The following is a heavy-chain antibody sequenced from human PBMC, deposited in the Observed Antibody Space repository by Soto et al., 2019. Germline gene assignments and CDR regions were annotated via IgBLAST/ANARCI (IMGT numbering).Heavy chain of an antibody. Sequence: ASVKVSCKASGYTFTSYGISWVRQAPGQGLEWMGWISAYNGNTNYAQKLQGRVTMTTDTSTSTAYMELRSLRSDDTSVYYCARDQGVVIQYNWFDRWGQGTLVTVSS. D-gene: IGHD3-3*01. CDR2: ISAYNGNT. V-gene: IGHV1-18*01. CDR3: ARDQGVVIQYNWFDR. J-gene: IGHJ5*02. CDR1: GYTFTSYG.